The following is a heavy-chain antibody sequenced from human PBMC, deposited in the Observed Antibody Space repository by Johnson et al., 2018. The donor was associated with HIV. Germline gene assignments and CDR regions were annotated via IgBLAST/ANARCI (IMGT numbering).Heavy chain of an antibody. V-gene: IGHV3-30-3*01. CDR2: ISYVGSNK. D-gene: IGHD6-6*01. Sequence: PGGSLRLSCAASGFTFSSYAMHWVRQAPGKGLEWVAVISYVGSNKYYADSVKGRFTISRDNFKNTLYLQMNSLRDEDTAVYCCARPYILLQLVSAFDIWGQGTMVTVSS. CDR3: ARPYILLQLVSAFDI. CDR1: GFTFSSYA. J-gene: IGHJ3*02.